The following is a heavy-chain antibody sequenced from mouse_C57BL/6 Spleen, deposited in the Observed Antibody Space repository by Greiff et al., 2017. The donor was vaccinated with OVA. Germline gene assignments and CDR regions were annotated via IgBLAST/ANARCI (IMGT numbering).Heavy chain of an antibody. J-gene: IGHJ3*01. Sequence: QVQLQQPGAELVRPGSSVKLSCKASGYTFTSYWMHWVKQRPIQGLEWIGNIDPSDSETHYNQKFKDKATLTVEKSSSTAYMQLSSLTSEDSAVYYCARGTDFGSSPAWFAYWGQGTLVTVSA. CDR2: IDPSDSET. V-gene: IGHV1-52*01. D-gene: IGHD1-1*01. CDR3: ARGTDFGSSPAWFAY. CDR1: GYTFTSYW.